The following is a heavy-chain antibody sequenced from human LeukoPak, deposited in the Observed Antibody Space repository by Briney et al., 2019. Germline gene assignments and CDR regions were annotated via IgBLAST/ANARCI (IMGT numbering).Heavy chain of an antibody. CDR3: ATYDNWVAGDV. CDR1: GFTFSSYS. Sequence: PGGSLRLSCAASGFTFSSYSMNWVRQAPGKGLEGVSSISSSSSYIYYADSVKGRFTISRDNAKNSLFLQMNNLRVEDTAIYYCATYDNWVAGDVWGQGTTVSVSS. J-gene: IGHJ6*02. D-gene: IGHD1-1*01. V-gene: IGHV3-21*06. CDR2: ISSSSSYI.